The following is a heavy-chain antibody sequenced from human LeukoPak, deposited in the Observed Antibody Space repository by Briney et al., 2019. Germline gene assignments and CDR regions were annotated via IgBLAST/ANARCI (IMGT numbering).Heavy chain of an antibody. Sequence: GGSLRLSCAASGFPFSTYSLNWVRQAPGKGLEWVSSITSTSTYIYYADSVRGRFTISRDNAKNSLYLQMNSLRAEDTAVYYCAKEVIVGVSFDSWGQGTLVTVSS. V-gene: IGHV3-21*04. J-gene: IGHJ4*02. CDR3: AKEVIVGVSFDS. D-gene: IGHD1-26*01. CDR1: GFPFSTYS. CDR2: ITSTSTYI.